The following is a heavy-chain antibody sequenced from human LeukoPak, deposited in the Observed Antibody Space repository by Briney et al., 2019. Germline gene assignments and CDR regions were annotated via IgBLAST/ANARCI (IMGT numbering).Heavy chain of an antibody. J-gene: IGHJ3*02. V-gene: IGHV4-38-2*02. CDR1: GYSISSGYY. Sequence: SETLSLTCTVSGYSISSGYYWGWIRPPPGKGLEWIGSIYHSGSTYYNPSLKSRVTISVDTSKNQFSLKLSSVTAADTAVYYCARDGGIAARSSAFDIWGQGTMVTVSS. CDR2: IYHSGST. D-gene: IGHD6-6*01. CDR3: ARDGGIAARSSAFDI.